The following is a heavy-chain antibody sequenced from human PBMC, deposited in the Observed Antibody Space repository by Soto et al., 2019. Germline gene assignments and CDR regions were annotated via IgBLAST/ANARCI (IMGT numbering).Heavy chain of an antibody. CDR1: GDTFNFYS. Sequence: QVQLVQSGAEVKRPGSSVKVSCKASGDTFNFYSINWVRQAPGVGLEWVGRVNPILRMSNYAQRFQGRVTMTADKSTSTDYMELRSLRSEDTAIYYCASSYGSGYRAFDYWGQGALVTVS. CDR3: ASSYGSGYRAFDY. J-gene: IGHJ4*02. V-gene: IGHV1-69*02. CDR2: VNPILRMS. D-gene: IGHD3-10*01.